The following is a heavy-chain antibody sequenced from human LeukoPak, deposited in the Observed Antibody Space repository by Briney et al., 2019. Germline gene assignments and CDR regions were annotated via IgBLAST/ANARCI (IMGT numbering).Heavy chain of an antibody. Sequence: GESLKISCKGSGYSFTSYWIGWVRQMPGKGLEWMGLIYPGDSDTRYSPSFQGQVTISADKSISTAYLQWSSLKASDTTMYYCARHLYTYYYDSSGYNHAFDIWGQGTMVTVSS. V-gene: IGHV5-51*01. J-gene: IGHJ3*02. D-gene: IGHD3-22*01. CDR2: IYPGDSDT. CDR3: ARHLYTYYYDSSGYNHAFDI. CDR1: GYSFTSYW.